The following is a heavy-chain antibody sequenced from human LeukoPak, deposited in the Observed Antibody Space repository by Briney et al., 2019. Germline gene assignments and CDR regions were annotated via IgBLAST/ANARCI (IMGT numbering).Heavy chain of an antibody. J-gene: IGHJ6*03. CDR2: ISYDGSNN. CDR3: ARGKRGEYVWGNYYYYMDV. V-gene: IGHV3-30*04. CDR1: GFTFSSYA. Sequence: GGSLRLSCAASGFTFSSYALHWVRQAPGKGLEWVAVISYDGSNNSYADPVKGRFTISRDNSKNTLYLQMNSRRAEDTAVYYCARGKRGEYVWGNYYYYMDVWGKGTTVTVSS. D-gene: IGHD3-16*01.